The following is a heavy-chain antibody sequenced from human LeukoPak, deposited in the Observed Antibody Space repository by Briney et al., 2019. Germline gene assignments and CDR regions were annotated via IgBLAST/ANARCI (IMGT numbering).Heavy chain of an antibody. CDR1: GFIFSDYG. Sequence: GSLRLSCAASGFIFSDYGMHWVRQAPGKGLEWVTLVRNDGSDKYYADSVKGRFTISRDNSKNTLYLQMNSLRPEDTAVYYCAKHYYGSGSQKYYFDYWGQGTLVTVSS. CDR2: VRNDGSDK. CDR3: AKHYYGSGSQKYYFDY. D-gene: IGHD3-10*01. V-gene: IGHV3-30*02. J-gene: IGHJ4*02.